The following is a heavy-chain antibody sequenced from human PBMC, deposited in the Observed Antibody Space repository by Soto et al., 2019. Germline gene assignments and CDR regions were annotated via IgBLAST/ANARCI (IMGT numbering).Heavy chain of an antibody. D-gene: IGHD3-22*01. V-gene: IGHV3-30*09. CDR3: ARRNYYHGSDYFNDALDI. CDR1: GFIFSGYA. CDR2: ISYDGNSK. Sequence: QVQLVESGGGVVQPGNSLRLSCAASGFIFSGYAMHWVRQAPGKGLEWVAVISYDGNSKTYADFVKGRFAISRDNSKNTLYLQMNSLRPDEPAVYYCARRNYYHGSDYFNDALDIWGQGTMVTVSS. J-gene: IGHJ3*02.